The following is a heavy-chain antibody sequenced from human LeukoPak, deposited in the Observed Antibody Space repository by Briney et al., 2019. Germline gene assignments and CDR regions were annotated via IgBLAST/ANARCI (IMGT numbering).Heavy chain of an antibody. CDR3: ARAMGGAGTVTDY. CDR1: GGSINNHY. CDR2: IYYSGST. D-gene: IGHD6-13*01. Sequence: SETLSLICTVSGGSINNHYWSWIRQPPGKGLEWIGQIYYSGSTNYNPSLKSRVTISLDTSRNQFSLKLIAVTAADTAVYYCARAMGGAGTVTDYWGQGTLVTVSS. J-gene: IGHJ4*02. V-gene: IGHV4-59*11.